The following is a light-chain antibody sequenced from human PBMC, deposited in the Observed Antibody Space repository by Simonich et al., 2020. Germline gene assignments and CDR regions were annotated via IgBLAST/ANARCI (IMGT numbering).Light chain of an antibody. J-gene: IGKJ2*01. CDR3: QQRSNWYT. Sequence: EIVMTQSPATLSVSPGEKATLSCRASQSVRSNLAWYQQKPGQAPRLLIYVASTRATGIPARFSGSGSGTEFTLTISSLQSEDFAVYYCQQRSNWYTFGQGTKLEIK. V-gene: IGKV3-15*01. CDR2: VAS. CDR1: QSVRSN.